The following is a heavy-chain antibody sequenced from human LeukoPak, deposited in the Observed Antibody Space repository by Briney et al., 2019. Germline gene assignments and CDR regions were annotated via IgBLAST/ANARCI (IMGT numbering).Heavy chain of an antibody. CDR3: ARQEYCSGGSCYTWFDP. D-gene: IGHD2-15*01. CDR2: IYPADSDI. J-gene: IGHJ5*02. V-gene: IGHV5-51*01. Sequence: GEYLKISCKGSGYSITSYWIAWVRQMPGKGLEWMGMIYPADSDIRYSPSFQGQVTISADKSISTAYLQWSSLKASDTAMYYCARQEYCSGGSCYTWFDPWGQGTLVTVSS. CDR1: GYSITSYW.